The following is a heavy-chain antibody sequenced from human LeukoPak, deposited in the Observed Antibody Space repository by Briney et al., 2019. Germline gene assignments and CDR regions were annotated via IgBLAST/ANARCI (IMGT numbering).Heavy chain of an antibody. V-gene: IGHV4-61*02. CDR2: IYTSGST. D-gene: IGHD3-22*01. CDR3: ARDLSHSGYTDY. J-gene: IGHJ4*02. Sequence: SETLSLTCTVSGASISSGSYYWSWIRQPAGKGLEWIGRIYTSGSTNYNPSLKSRVTISVDTSKNQFSLKLSSVTAADTAVYYCARDLSHSGYTDYWGQGTLVTVSS. CDR1: GASISSGSYY.